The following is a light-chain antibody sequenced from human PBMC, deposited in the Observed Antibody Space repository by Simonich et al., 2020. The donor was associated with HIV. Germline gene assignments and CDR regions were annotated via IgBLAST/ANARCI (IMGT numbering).Light chain of an antibody. V-gene: IGLV7-46*01. CDR3: LLSYSDVRM. Sequence: QAVVTQEPSLTVSPGGPVTLTCGSSTGAVTSGTYPYWFQQKPGQAPRTLIFDTSNKRSRTPARFSGSLLGGKAALTLSGAQPEDEAEYYCLLSYSDVRMFGGGTKLTVL. CDR1: TGAVTSGTY. CDR2: DTS. J-gene: IGLJ3*02.